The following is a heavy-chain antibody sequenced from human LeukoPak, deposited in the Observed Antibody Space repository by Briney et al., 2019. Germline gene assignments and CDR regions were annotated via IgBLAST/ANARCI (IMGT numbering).Heavy chain of an antibody. Sequence: PSESLSLTCTVSGYSISSGYYWGWIRQPPGKGLEWIGSIYYSGSTYYNPSLKSRVTISVDTSKNQFSLKLSSVTAADTAVYYCAREGEYGDYGGVFDYWGQGTLVTVSS. CDR2: IYYSGST. CDR1: GYSISSGYY. J-gene: IGHJ4*02. D-gene: IGHD4-17*01. CDR3: AREGEYGDYGGVFDY. V-gene: IGHV4-38-2*02.